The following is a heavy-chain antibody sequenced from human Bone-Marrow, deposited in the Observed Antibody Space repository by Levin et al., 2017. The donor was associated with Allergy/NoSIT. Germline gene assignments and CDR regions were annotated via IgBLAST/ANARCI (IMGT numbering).Heavy chain of an antibody. CDR2: IKSKTDGGTT. CDR3: FGSCYSCYYYMDV. CDR1: GFTFSNAW. J-gene: IGHJ6*03. Sequence: GESLKISCAASGFTFSNAWMSWVRQAPGKGLEWVGRIKSKTDGGTTDYAAPVKGRFTISRDDSKNTLYLQMNSLKTEDTAVYYCFGSCYSCYYYMDVWGKGTTVTVSS. V-gene: IGHV3-15*01. D-gene: IGHD2-15*01.